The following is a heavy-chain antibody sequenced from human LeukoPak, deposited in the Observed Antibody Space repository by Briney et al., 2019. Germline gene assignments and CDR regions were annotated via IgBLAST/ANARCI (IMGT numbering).Heavy chain of an antibody. J-gene: IGHJ4*02. CDR1: GGSFSGYY. CDR2: INHSGST. Sequence: SETLSLTCAVYGGSFSGYYWSWIRQPPGKGLEWIGEINHSGSTNYNPSLKSRVTKSVDTSKNQFSLKLSSVTAADTAVYYCASEYSSGRRFDYWGQGTLVTVSS. CDR3: ASEYSSGRRFDY. V-gene: IGHV4-34*01. D-gene: IGHD6-19*01.